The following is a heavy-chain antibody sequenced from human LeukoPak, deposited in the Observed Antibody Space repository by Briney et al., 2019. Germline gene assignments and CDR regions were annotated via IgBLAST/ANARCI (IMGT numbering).Heavy chain of an antibody. J-gene: IGHJ4*02. Sequence: PGGSLRLSCAASGFTFSSYEMNWVRQAPGKGLEWVSAISGSGGSTYYADSVKGRFTISRDNSKNTLYLQMNSLRAEDTAVYYCAEEYCSSTSGYFHYFDYWGQGTLVTVSS. CDR2: ISGSGGST. V-gene: IGHV3-23*01. CDR1: GFTFSSYE. D-gene: IGHD2-2*01. CDR3: AEEYCSSTSGYFHYFDY.